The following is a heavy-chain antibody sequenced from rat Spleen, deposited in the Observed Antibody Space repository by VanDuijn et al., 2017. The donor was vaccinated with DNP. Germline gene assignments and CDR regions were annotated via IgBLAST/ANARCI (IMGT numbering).Heavy chain of an antibody. CDR1: GFTFSDYA. Sequence: EVQLVESGGGLVQPGNSLKLSCAASGFTFSDYAMAWVRQSPKKGLEWVATIIYDGSSTYYRDSVKGRFTISRDNAKSTLYLQMDSLRSKETATYYCATRYYSDYWGQGVMVTVSS. CDR3: ATRYYSDY. CDR2: IIYDGSST. V-gene: IGHV5S10*01. J-gene: IGHJ2*01.